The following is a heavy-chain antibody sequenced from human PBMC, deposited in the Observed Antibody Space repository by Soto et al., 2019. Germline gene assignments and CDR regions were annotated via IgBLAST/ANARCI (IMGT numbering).Heavy chain of an antibody. J-gene: IGHJ3*02. D-gene: IGHD3-16*01. Sequence: GSLRLSCAAAGXTLNGYWMHWVRQAPGRGPVWVSGFISDGSSTRYADYVEGLSTRWRDNAKNTLYLQMNSLRAEDTAVYYCTRSQYEDAFDMWRQGTVVTVS. V-gene: IGHV3-74*01. CDR3: TRSQYEDAFDM. CDR1: GXTLNGYW. CDR2: FISDGSST.